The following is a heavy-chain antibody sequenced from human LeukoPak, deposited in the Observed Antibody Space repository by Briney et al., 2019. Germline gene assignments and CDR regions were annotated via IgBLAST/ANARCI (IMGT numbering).Heavy chain of an antibody. CDR3: AREWLASAFDI. D-gene: IGHD3-10*01. Sequence: GGSLRLSCAAPGFTFSSYGMHWVRQAPGKGLEWVAVIWYDGSNKYYADSVKGRFTISRDNSKNTLYLQMNSLRAEDTAVYYCAREWLASAFDIWGQGTMVTVSS. CDR1: GFTFSSYG. J-gene: IGHJ3*02. CDR2: IWYDGSNK. V-gene: IGHV3-33*01.